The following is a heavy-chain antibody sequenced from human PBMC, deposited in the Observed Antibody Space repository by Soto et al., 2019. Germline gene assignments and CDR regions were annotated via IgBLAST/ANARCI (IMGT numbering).Heavy chain of an antibody. CDR1: GFTFSSYA. CDR3: ARATYDYCGGDCPIDY. V-gene: IGHV3-30-3*01. D-gene: IGHD2-21*02. CDR2: ISYDGSNK. Sequence: GGSLRLSCAASGFTFSSYAMHWVRQAPGKGLEWVAVISYDGSNKYYADSVKGRFTISRDNSKNTLYLQMNSLRAEDTAVYYCARATYDYCGGDCPIDYWGQGTLVTVSS. J-gene: IGHJ4*02.